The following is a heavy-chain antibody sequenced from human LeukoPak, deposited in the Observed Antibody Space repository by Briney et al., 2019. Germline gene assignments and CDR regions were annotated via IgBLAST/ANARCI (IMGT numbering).Heavy chain of an antibody. CDR1: GGSISSYY. CDR2: IYTSEST. J-gene: IGHJ5*02. CDR3: ARDRSLSPPDWFDP. V-gene: IGHV4-4*07. D-gene: IGHD2-2*01. Sequence: SETLSLTCTVSGGSISSYYWSWIRHPPGQGLEWIGRIYTSESTNYNPSLKSRVTMSVDTSKNQFSLKLSSVTAADTAVYYCARDRSLSPPDWFDPWGQGTLVTVSS.